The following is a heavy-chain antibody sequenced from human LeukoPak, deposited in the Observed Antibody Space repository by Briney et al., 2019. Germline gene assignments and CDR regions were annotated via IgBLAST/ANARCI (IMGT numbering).Heavy chain of an antibody. J-gene: IGHJ1*01. D-gene: IGHD2-15*01. CDR2: INHSGST. Sequence: SETLSLTCAVYGGSFSGYYWSWIRQPPGKGLEWIGEINHSGSTNYNPSLKSRVTISVDTSKNQFSLKLSSVTAADTAVHYCARVGYCSGGSCYFTYFQHWGQGTLVTVSS. V-gene: IGHV4-34*01. CDR1: GGSFSGYY. CDR3: ARVGYCSGGSCYFTYFQH.